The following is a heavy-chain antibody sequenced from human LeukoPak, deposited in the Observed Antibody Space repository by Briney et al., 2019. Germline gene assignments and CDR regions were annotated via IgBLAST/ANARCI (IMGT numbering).Heavy chain of an antibody. Sequence: GGSLRLSCVASGFTFSDKWMSWVRQAPGKGREWVASIKKDGSQKYYVDSVKGRFNISRDNAQNSLYLQMNSLRVEDTAIYSCARVGWQLLNLHFDPWGQGTLVTVSS. J-gene: IGHJ5*02. CDR2: IKKDGSQK. D-gene: IGHD1-7*01. V-gene: IGHV3-7*03. CDR3: ARVGWQLLNLHFDP. CDR1: GFTFSDKW.